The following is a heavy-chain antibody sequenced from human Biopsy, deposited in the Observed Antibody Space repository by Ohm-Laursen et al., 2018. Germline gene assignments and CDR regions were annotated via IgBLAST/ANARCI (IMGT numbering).Heavy chain of an antibody. CDR2: IDGSGRSP. Sequence: SLRLSCAATGFTSSDGMTWVRQAPGKGLEWVSGIDGSGRSPSYADSVKDRFTISRDNSKSTVYLQMNSLRAEDSAVYYCAHSMGRGYNMWGQGTMVTVSS. CDR1: GFTSSDG. V-gene: IGHV3-23*01. D-gene: IGHD3-10*01. CDR3: AHSMGRGYNM. J-gene: IGHJ3*02.